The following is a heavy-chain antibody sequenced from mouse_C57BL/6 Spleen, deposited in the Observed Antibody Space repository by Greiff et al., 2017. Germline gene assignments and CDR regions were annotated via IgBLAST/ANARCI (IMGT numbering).Heavy chain of an antibody. CDR1: GFNIKDYY. D-gene: IGHD1-1*01. J-gene: IGHJ2*01. CDR2: IDPEDGDT. CDR3: TTYYYGSSPYYFDD. V-gene: IGHV14-1*01. Sequence: VQLKQSGAELVRPGASVKLSCTASGFNIKDYYMHWVKQRPEQGLEWIGRIDPEDGDTEYAPKFPGKATMTADTSSNTACLPLSSLTSEDTAVYYCTTYYYGSSPYYFDDWGQGTTLTVSS.